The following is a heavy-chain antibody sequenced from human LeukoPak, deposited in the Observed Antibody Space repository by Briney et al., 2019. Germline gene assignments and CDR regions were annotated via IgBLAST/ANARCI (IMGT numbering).Heavy chain of an antibody. D-gene: IGHD6-19*01. J-gene: IGHJ4*02. CDR2: ISSSGDST. V-gene: IGHV3-23*01. CDR3: AKYRGSGWYFDY. Sequence: AGGSLRLSCAASGFTFSSYAMSWVRQAPGKGLEWVSTISSSGDSTYYADSVKGRFTISRDNSKNTLYLQMNSLRAEDTAVYYCAKYRGSGWYFDYWGQGTLVTVSS. CDR1: GFTFSSYA.